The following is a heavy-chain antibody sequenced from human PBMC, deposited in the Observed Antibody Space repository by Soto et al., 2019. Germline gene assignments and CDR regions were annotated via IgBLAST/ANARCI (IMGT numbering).Heavy chain of an antibody. J-gene: IGHJ5*02. CDR2: IYYSGST. D-gene: IGHD6-13*01. Sequence: SETLSLTCTVSGGSISSSSYYWGWIRQPPGKGLDLIGSIYYSGSTYYNPSLKSRVTISVDTSNNQFSLKLSSVTAADTAVYYCARRGGGRQQLVTWFDPWGQGTLVTVSS. V-gene: IGHV4-39*01. CDR1: GGSISSSSYY. CDR3: ARRGGGRQQLVTWFDP.